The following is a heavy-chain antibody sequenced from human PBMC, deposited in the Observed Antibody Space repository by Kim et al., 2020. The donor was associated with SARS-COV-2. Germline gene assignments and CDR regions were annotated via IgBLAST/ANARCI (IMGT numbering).Heavy chain of an antibody. J-gene: IGHJ6*02. CDR2: ISGDGGST. Sequence: GGSLRLSCAASGFTFDDYAMHWVRQAPGKGLEWVSLISGDGGSTYYADSVKGRFTISRDNSKNSLYLQMNSLRTEDTALYYCAKDKSSGGDCYPYYYYGMDVWGQGTTVTVSS. V-gene: IGHV3-43*02. D-gene: IGHD2-21*02. CDR1: GFTFDDYA. CDR3: AKDKSSGGDCYPYYYYGMDV.